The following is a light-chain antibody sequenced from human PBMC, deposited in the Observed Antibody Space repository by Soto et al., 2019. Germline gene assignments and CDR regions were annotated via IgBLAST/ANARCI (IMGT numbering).Light chain of an antibody. CDR3: HQYGSSPRA. CDR2: DVS. CDR1: QTLRSGY. J-gene: IGKJ1*01. Sequence: EIVLTQSPGTLSLSPGDRATLSCRASQTLRSGYLAWYQHKPGQPPRLLIYDVSSRTPGTQDRFSGSGSGTDFALTISRLEPEDFAVYYCHQYGSSPRAFGQGTKVDIK. V-gene: IGKV3-20*01.